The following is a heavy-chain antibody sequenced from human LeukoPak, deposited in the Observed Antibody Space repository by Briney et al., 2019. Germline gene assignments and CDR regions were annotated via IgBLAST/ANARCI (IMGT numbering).Heavy chain of an antibody. CDR1: GFTFSSYA. CDR2: LSGSGASK. J-gene: IGHJ4*02. Sequence: GGSLRLSCAASGFTFSSYAMTWARQAPGKGLEWVSALSGSGASKYYADSVKGRFTISRDNSKNTLYLQMNSLRADDTAVYYCASSPPTGITVSYFDYWGQGTLVTVSS. D-gene: IGHD4-17*01. CDR3: ASSPPTGITVSYFDY. V-gene: IGHV3-23*01.